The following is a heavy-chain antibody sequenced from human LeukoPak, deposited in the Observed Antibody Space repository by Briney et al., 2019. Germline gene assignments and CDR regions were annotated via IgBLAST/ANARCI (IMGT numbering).Heavy chain of an antibody. J-gene: IGHJ4*02. CDR3: AKATGYSRSWSGGNFDS. CDR2: ISGSGGST. Sequence: PGGSLRLSCAASGFSFSNYAMSWVRQAPGKGLEWVSAISGSGGSTYYAGSVKGRFTISRDNSKNTLYLQMNSLRAEDTAAYYCAKATGYSRSWSGGNFDSWGQGTLVTVSS. D-gene: IGHD6-13*01. V-gene: IGHV3-23*01. CDR1: GFSFSNYA.